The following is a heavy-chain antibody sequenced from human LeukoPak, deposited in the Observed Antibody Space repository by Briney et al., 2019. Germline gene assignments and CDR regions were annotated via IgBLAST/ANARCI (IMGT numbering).Heavy chain of an antibody. Sequence: GGFLRLSCAASGFTVSSSYMTWVRQAPGKGLEWVSVIYSSGRTSYADSVKGRFTISRDNSKNTLYLQMNSLRAEDTAVYYCAKRARPFGGGFDYWGQGTLVSVSS. D-gene: IGHD3-16*01. CDR3: AKRARPFGGGFDY. V-gene: IGHV3-53*01. CDR2: IYSSGRT. CDR1: GFTVSSSY. J-gene: IGHJ4*02.